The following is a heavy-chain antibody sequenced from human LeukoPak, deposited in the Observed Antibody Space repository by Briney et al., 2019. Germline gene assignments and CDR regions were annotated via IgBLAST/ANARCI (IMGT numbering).Heavy chain of an antibody. CDR2: MYYSGST. D-gene: IGHD3-22*01. V-gene: IGHV4-30-4*01. CDR1: GGSISSGDYF. CDR3: ARPYYYDSRIDP. Sequence: PSETLSLTCTVSGGSISSGDYFWSWIRQPPGKGLEWIGYMYYSGSTYYNPSLKSRVTISVDTSKNQFSLKLSSVTAADTAVYYCARPYYYDSRIDPWGQGTLVTVSS. J-gene: IGHJ5*02.